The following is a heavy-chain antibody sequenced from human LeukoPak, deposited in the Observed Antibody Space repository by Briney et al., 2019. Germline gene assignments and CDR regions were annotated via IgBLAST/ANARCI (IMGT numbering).Heavy chain of an antibody. CDR3: ARHGWVVVMIPGWWFDP. D-gene: IGHD3-22*01. V-gene: IGHV4-59*12. CDR1: GDSMSSYY. Sequence: PSETLSLTCTVSGDSMSSYYWSWIRQPPGKGLEWIAYISYSGSTKYNPSLQNRVTISIDTSKDQFSLNLNSVTAADTAVYYCARHGWVVVMIPGWWFDPWGQGTLVTVSS. CDR2: ISYSGST. J-gene: IGHJ5*02.